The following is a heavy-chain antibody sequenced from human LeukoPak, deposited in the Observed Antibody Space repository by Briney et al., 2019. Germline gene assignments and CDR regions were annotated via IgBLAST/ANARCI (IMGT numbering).Heavy chain of an antibody. CDR3: AKDLEYSSSLYYYYYMDV. CDR1: GFTFSSYG. V-gene: IGHV3-30*18. J-gene: IGHJ6*03. CDR2: ISYDGSNK. Sequence: PGGSLRLSCAATGFTFSSYGMHWVRQAPGKGLEWVAVISYDGSNKYYADSVKGRFTVSRDNSKNTLYLQMNSLRAEDTAVYYCAKDLEYSSSLYYYYYMDVWGKGTTVTVSS. D-gene: IGHD6-6*01.